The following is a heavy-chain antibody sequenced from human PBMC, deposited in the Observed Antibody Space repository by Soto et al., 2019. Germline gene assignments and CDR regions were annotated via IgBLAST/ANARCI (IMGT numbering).Heavy chain of an antibody. J-gene: IGHJ4*02. D-gene: IGHD1-26*01. V-gene: IGHV3-23*01. CDR2: ISGRGVNT. CDR3: AKGRGDRFAGRYPGD. Sequence: GGSLRLSCEASGFTFSSYTFTWVRQAPGKGLEWVSAISGRGVNTFYADSVKGRFTISRDNSKNTLYLQIDSLRVADTAVYYCAKGRGDRFAGRYPGDWGQGTLVTVSP. CDR1: GFTFSSYT.